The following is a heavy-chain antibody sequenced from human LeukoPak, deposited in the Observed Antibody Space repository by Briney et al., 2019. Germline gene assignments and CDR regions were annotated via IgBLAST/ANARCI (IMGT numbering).Heavy chain of an antibody. D-gene: IGHD6-13*01. CDR2: ISSRSSGI. CDR3: ARESSWYLDY. Sequence: GGSLRLSRAASGFTFSDYAMTWVRQAPGKGLEWVSYISSRSSGIYYADSVKGRFTISRDNAENSLYLQMNSLRDEDTAVYYCARESSWYLDYWGQGTLVAVSS. V-gene: IGHV3-48*02. J-gene: IGHJ4*02. CDR1: GFTFSDYA.